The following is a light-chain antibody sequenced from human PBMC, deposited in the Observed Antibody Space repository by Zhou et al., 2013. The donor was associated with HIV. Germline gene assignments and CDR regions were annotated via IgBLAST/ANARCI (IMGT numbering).Light chain of an antibody. CDR2: SSS. J-gene: IGKJ4*01. CDR1: QNIATS. Sequence: DIQMTQSPSSLSASVGDRVTITCRAGQNIATSLNWFQQKPGKAPKLLIYSSSRSKSWVPSRFSGSGSGTDFTLTIGGLRPEDSATYFCHQTYSTHLTFGGGTKWRSN. CDR3: HQTYSTHLT. V-gene: IGKV1-39*01.